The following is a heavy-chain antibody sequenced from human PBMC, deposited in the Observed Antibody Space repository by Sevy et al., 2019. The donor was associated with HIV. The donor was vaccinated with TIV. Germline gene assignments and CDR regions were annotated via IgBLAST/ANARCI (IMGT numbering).Heavy chain of an antibody. CDR2: IYSGGTT. J-gene: IGHJ4*02. D-gene: IGHD3-22*01. Sequence: GGSLRLSCAASGFSVSHNYMSWVRQAPGKGLDWVSVIYSGGTTYHADSVEGRFTISRDNSKNTRYLQMNNLRPEDTAVYYCARDLGYASRGYYIGYWGQGTLVTVSS. CDR3: ARDLGYASRGYYIGY. CDR1: GFSVSHNY. V-gene: IGHV3-53*01.